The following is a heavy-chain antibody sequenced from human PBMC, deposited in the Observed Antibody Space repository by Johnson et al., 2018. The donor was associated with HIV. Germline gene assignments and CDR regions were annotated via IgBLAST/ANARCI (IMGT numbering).Heavy chain of an antibody. CDR1: GFTFSSYG. D-gene: IGHD1-26*01. CDR3: AKDVELHGAFDI. CDR2: ISYDGSNK. Sequence: QVQLVESGGGVVQPGRYLRLSCAASGFTFSSYGMHWVRQAPGKGLEWVAVISYDGSNKYYADSVKGRFTISRDNSKNTLYLQMNSLRAEDTAVYYCAKDVELHGAFDIWGQGTMVTVSS. V-gene: IGHV3-30*18. J-gene: IGHJ3*02.